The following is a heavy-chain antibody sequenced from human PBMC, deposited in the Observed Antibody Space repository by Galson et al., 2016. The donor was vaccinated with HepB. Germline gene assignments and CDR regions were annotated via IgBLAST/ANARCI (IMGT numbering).Heavy chain of an antibody. CDR1: GATLSAHY. V-gene: IGHV4-34*10. J-gene: IGHJ6*02. Sequence: SETLSLTCGVSGATLSAHYWTWVRQSPEKGLEWIGEITHTGSNNVKPSLQGRLRLSVDTSKKAFYLNLTSVTAADTAVYYCARVCSSSTCNYYSYGLDVWGQGTVVVVSS. CDR2: ITHTGSN. CDR3: ARVCSSSTCNYYSYGLDV. D-gene: IGHD2-2*01.